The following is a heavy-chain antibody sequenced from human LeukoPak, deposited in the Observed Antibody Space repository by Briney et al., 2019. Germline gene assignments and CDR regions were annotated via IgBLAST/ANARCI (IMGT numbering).Heavy chain of an antibody. CDR2: ISGSGSGRST. V-gene: IGHV3-23*01. J-gene: IGHJ4*02. Sequence: GGSLRLSCAASGFTFSSSAMSWVRQAPGKGLEWVSSISGSGSGRSTYYADSVKGRFTISRDNSKNTLYLQMNSLRAEDTAVYYCAKSGYNRFDYWGQGTLVTVSS. CDR1: GFTFSSSA. CDR3: AKSGYNRFDY. D-gene: IGHD5-24*01.